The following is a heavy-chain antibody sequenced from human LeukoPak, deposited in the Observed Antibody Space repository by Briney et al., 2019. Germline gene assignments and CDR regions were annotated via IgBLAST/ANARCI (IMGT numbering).Heavy chain of an antibody. V-gene: IGHV1-18*01. CDR2: VSGNNNNA. CDR1: GYTFTSYG. CDR3: ARDTYYYDSSGYYGDPHDAFDI. Sequence: ASVKVSCKASGYTFTSYGFSLVRQAPGQGLEWVGWVSGNNNNADYAEKFQDRVAMTTDTSTTTAYMDLRSLTSDDTAVYYCARDTYYYDSSGYYGDPHDAFDIWGQGTMVTVSS. J-gene: IGHJ3*02. D-gene: IGHD3-22*01.